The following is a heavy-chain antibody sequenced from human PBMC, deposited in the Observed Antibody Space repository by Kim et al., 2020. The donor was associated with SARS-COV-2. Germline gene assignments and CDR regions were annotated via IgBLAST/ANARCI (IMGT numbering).Heavy chain of an antibody. Sequence: SETLSLTCTVSGGSLSTYYWSWIRQPPGKGLEWIGYIYYTGSTNYNPSLKSRVTISADTSKNQSSLKLSSVTAAATAVYYCASLYSGYDYGWFDAWGHGT. CDR2: IYYTGST. CDR1: GGSLSTYY. J-gene: IGHJ5*01. D-gene: IGHD5-12*01. V-gene: IGHV4-59*01. CDR3: ASLYSGYDYGWFDA.